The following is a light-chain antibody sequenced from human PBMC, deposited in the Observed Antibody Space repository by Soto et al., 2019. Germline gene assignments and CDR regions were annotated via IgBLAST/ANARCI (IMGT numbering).Light chain of an antibody. CDR2: DVH. Sequence: QSALTQPASVSGAPGQSITISCTGTSSDVGGYDYVSWYQQHPGKAPQLTIYDVHKRPSGVSNRVSGSKYGNTSSRPISGLQAEDQADSFSSSFTPSSTRVFGTGTKVTVL. J-gene: IGLJ1*01. V-gene: IGLV2-14*03. CDR3: SSFTPSSTRV. CDR1: SSDVGGYDY.